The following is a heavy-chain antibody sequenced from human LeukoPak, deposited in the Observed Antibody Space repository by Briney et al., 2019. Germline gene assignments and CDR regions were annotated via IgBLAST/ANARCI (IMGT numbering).Heavy chain of an antibody. V-gene: IGHV4-61*01. Sequence: PSETLSLTCAVSGYSISSGYYWSWIRQPPGKGLEWIGYIYYSGSTNYNPSLKSRVTISVDTSKNQFSLKLSSVTAADTAVYYCAREVAVAGKRLDWYFDLWGRGTLVTVSS. J-gene: IGHJ2*01. D-gene: IGHD6-19*01. CDR2: IYYSGST. CDR1: GYSISSGYY. CDR3: AREVAVAGKRLDWYFDL.